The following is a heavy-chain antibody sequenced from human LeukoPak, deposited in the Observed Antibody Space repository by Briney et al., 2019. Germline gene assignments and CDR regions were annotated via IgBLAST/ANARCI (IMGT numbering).Heavy chain of an antibody. CDR2: INPNSGGT. Sequence: ASVKVSCKASGYTFTGYYMHWVRQAPGQGLEWMGWINPNSGGTNYAQKFQGRVSMTRDTSISTAYMELSRLRSDDTAVYYCASSVATIICLYYWGQGTLVTVSS. V-gene: IGHV1-2*02. CDR3: ASSVATIICLYY. D-gene: IGHD5-12*01. J-gene: IGHJ4*02. CDR1: GYTFTGYY.